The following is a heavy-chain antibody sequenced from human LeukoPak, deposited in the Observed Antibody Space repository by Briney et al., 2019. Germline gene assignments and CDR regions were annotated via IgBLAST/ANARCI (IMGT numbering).Heavy chain of an antibody. D-gene: IGHD6-13*01. Sequence: PGGSLRLSCSASGFTFSSYALHWVRQAPGKGLEFVSGISNNGDITYHADSVKGRFTISRDNSKNTLYLQMSSLRAEDTAVYYCVKPPAGRYDPWGQGTLVTGSS. J-gene: IGHJ5*02. CDR2: ISNNGDIT. CDR3: VKPPAGRYDP. CDR1: GFTFSSYA. V-gene: IGHV3-64D*09.